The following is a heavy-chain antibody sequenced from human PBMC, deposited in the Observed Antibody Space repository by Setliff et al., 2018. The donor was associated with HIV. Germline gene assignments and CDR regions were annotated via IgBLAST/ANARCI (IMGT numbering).Heavy chain of an antibody. Sequence: GGSLRLSCTAPGFTFGDYTLSWVRQAPGKGLEWVGLIRSKGYGGTTDYAASVKGRFTIARDDSKSFAYLQMNSLKPEDTAVYYCTREGVTFDDYYYMAVWGKGTTVTVSS. CDR2: IRSKGYGGTT. CDR3: TREGVTFDDYYYMAV. CDR1: GFTFGDYT. V-gene: IGHV3-49*04. J-gene: IGHJ6*03. D-gene: IGHD2-21*02.